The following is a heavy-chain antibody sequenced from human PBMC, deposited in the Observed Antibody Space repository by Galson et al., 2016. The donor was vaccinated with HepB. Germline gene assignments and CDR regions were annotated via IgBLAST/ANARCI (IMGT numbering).Heavy chain of an antibody. Sequence: SLRLSCAASGFIFSNFGFHWVRQAPGKGLEWVAVMLSDADNKYYAESVKGRFTTSRDNSKNTLYLQMNSLRAEDTAVYYCARDLFLGGPVRDPWGQGTLVIVSS. V-gene: IGHV3-33*01. CDR3: ARDLFLGGPVRDP. D-gene: IGHD3-16*01. CDR2: MLSDADNK. CDR1: GFIFSNFG. J-gene: IGHJ5*02.